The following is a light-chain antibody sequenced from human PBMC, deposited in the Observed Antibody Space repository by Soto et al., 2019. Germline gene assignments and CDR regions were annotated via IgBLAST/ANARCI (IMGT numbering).Light chain of an antibody. V-gene: IGKV3-20*01. Sequence: IVLTQSPGTVSLSPGERATLSCRANQSGSSSYLAWYQQRPGQAPRLLIFGASTRATGIPDRFSGSGSGTDFTLTISRLEPEDSAVYFCQHYGSSQWTFGQWTFGQGTKVEI. CDR2: GAS. J-gene: IGKJ1*01. CDR1: QSGSSSY. CDR3: QHYGSSQWTFGQWT.